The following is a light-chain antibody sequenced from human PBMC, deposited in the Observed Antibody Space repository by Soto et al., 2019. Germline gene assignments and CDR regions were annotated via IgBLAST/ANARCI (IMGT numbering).Light chain of an antibody. J-gene: IGKJ5*01. V-gene: IGKV3-15*01. Sequence: EIVMTQSPATLSVSPGERATLSCRASQSVSSNLAWYQQKPGQAPRLLIYGASKRATGFPARFSGGGSGTDFTLTISSLQSEDFVVYYCQQYNTWPITFGQGTRLEIK. CDR2: GAS. CDR1: QSVSSN. CDR3: QQYNTWPIT.